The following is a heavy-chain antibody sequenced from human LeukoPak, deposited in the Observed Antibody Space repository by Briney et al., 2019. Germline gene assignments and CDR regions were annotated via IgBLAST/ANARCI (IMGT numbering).Heavy chain of an antibody. CDR2: INWNGGST. D-gene: IGHD4-17*01. Sequence: GGSLRLSCAASGFTFDDYYMSWVRQAPGKGLEWVSGINWNGGSTGYADSVKGRFTISRDNAKNPLYLQMNSLRAEDTALYYCARVLYGDYPFDYWGQGTLVTVSS. CDR1: GFTFDDYY. J-gene: IGHJ4*02. V-gene: IGHV3-20*04. CDR3: ARVLYGDYPFDY.